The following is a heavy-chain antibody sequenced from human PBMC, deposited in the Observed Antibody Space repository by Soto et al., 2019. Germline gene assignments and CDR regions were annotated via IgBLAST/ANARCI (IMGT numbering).Heavy chain of an antibody. D-gene: IGHD7-27*01. CDR1: GYTLIHYY. V-gene: IGHV1-2*02. Sequence: ASVKVSCKASGYTLIHYYIHWVRQAPGQGLEWLGWINPKNGDTKTTQNFQGRVTLTKDTSISAAYMEISRLRSDDTAIYYCARSTGGHSFNGMDVWGQGTSVTVSS. J-gene: IGHJ6*02. CDR3: ARSTGGHSFNGMDV. CDR2: INPKNGDT.